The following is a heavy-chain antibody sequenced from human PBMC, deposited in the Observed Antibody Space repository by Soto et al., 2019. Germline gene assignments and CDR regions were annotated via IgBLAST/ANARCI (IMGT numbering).Heavy chain of an antibody. V-gene: IGHV1-69*12. CDR1: GGTFNNYA. CDR2: IIPIIGTT. CDR3: ARLSITMTVVILPDAFAI. D-gene: IGHD3-22*01. J-gene: IGHJ3*02. Sequence: QVQLVQSGAEVKKPGSSVKVSCKASGGTFNNYALSWVRQAPGQGLEWMGGIIPIIGTTNYAQKFQGRVTITADQSTATAYMEQTSLRSEDTAVYYCARLSITMTVVILPDAFAIWGQGTRVSVSS.